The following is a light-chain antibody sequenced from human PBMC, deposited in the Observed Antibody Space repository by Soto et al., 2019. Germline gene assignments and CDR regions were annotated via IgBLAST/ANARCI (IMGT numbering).Light chain of an antibody. J-gene: IGKJ1*01. V-gene: IGKV3-20*01. Sequence: EIVLTQSPGTLSLSPGERATLSCRASQSVSSSYLALYQQNPGQAPRLLIYGASSRATGIPDMFSGSGSGTDCTLTISRLEPEDFAVYYCHQYGSSPRTFGQGTKVEIK. CDR3: HQYGSSPRT. CDR1: QSVSSSY. CDR2: GAS.